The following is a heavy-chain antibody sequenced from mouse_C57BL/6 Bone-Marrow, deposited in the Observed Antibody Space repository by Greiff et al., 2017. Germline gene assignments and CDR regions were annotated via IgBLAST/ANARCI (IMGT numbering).Heavy chain of an antibody. CDR1: GFSLTSYG. J-gene: IGHJ4*01. Sequence: VQLVESGPGLVAPSQSLSITCTVSGFSLTSYGVAWVRQPPGKGLEWLGVIWGGGSTNYNSALMSRLSISKDNSKSQVYLKMNSLQTNDTAMDDCANHDEGNPYAMDYWGQGTSVTVSS. CDR3: ANHDEGNPYAMDY. V-gene: IGHV2-9*01. CDR2: IWGGGST. D-gene: IGHD2-1*01.